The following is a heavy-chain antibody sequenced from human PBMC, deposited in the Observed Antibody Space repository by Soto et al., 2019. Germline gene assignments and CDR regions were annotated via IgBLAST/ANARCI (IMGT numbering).Heavy chain of an antibody. CDR2: ISHSGST. V-gene: IGHV4-34*01. D-gene: IGHD3-10*02. J-gene: IGHJ4*02. Sequence: QVQVKQWGAGVLKPSETLSLTCGVCGGSFSGYYWTWLRQPPGKGLEWIGEISHSGSTDYNPSLWGRVTISIDESNNQLSLTLNSVTAADAAVYYCARGPMSYWPLCSQWGQGILVPVSS. CDR3: ARGPMSYWPLCSQ. CDR1: GGSFSGYY.